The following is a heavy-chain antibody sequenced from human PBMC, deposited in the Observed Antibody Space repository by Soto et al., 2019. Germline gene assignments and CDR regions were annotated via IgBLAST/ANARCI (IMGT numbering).Heavy chain of an antibody. CDR2: ISSSGSTI. J-gene: IGHJ6*02. CDR1: GFTFSSYE. CDR3: ARAGGQQWLVRPGTYYYYGMDV. V-gene: IGHV3-48*03. Sequence: PGGSLRLSCAASGFTFSSYEMNWVRQAPGKGLEWVSYISSSGSTIYYADSVKGRFTISRDNAKNSLYLQMNSLRAEDTAVYYCARAGGQQWLVRPGTYYYYGMDVWGQGTTVPVSS. D-gene: IGHD6-19*01.